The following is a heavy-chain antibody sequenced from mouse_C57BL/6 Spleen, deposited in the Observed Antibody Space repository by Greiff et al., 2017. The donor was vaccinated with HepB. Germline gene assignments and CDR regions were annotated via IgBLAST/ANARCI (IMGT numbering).Heavy chain of an antibody. CDR2: INSDGSST. Sequence: EVMLVESEGGLVQPGSSMKLSCTASGFTFSDYYMAWVRQVPEKGLEWVANINSDGSSTYYLDSLKSRFIISIDNAKNILYLQMSSLKSEDTATYYCARDLGCYDGHWGFAYWGQGTLVTVSA. V-gene: IGHV5-16*01. J-gene: IGHJ3*01. CDR1: GFTFSDYY. CDR3: ARDLGCYDGHWGFAY. D-gene: IGHD2-3*01.